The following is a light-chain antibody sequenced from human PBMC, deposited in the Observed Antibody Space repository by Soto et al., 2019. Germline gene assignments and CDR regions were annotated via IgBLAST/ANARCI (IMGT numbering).Light chain of an antibody. CDR3: TSYAGSNNLV. Sequence: QSVLTQPPSASGSPGQSVTISCTGSSSDVGGYNYVSWYQQHPGKAPTLMIYEVTKRPSGVPDRFSGSKSGNTASLTVSGLQAEDEADYYCTSYAGSNNLVFGGGTQLTVL. J-gene: IGLJ7*01. CDR2: EVT. V-gene: IGLV2-8*01. CDR1: SSDVGGYNY.